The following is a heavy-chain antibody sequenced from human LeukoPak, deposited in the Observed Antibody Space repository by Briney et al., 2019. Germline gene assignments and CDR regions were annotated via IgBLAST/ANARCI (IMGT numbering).Heavy chain of an antibody. D-gene: IGHD3-16*02. CDR1: GGSISSYY. CDR2: IYYSGST. V-gene: IGHV4-59*08. Sequence: SETLSLTCIVSGGSISSYYWSWIRQPPGKGLGWIGYIYYSGSTNYNPSLKSRVTISLDTSKNQFSLKLSSVTAADTAVYFCARGVTFGGVIDPAFDIWGQGTMVTVSS. CDR3: ARGVTFGGVIDPAFDI. J-gene: IGHJ3*02.